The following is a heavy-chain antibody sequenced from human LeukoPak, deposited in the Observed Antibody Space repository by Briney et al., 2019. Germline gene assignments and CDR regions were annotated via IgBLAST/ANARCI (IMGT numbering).Heavy chain of an antibody. CDR3: ARGGYYYMDV. CDR1: GGSISSYY. Sequence: PSETLSLTCTVSGGSISSYYWSWIRQPPGKGLEWIGYIYYSGSTNYNPSLQSRVTISVDTSKNQFSLKVSSVTAADTAVYYCARGGYYYMDVWGKGTTVTVSS. V-gene: IGHV4-59*01. J-gene: IGHJ6*03. CDR2: IYYSGST.